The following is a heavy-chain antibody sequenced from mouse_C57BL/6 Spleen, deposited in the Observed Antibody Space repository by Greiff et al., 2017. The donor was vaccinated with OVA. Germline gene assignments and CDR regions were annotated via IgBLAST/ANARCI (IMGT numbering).Heavy chain of an antibody. CDR1: GYTFTDYY. Sequence: EVQLQQSGPELVKPGASVKISCKASGYTFTDYYMNWVKQSHGKSLEWIGDINPNNGGTSYNQKFKGKATLTVDKSSSTAYMELRSLTSEDSAVYYCARGGGSPYYFDYWGQGTTLTVSS. CDR2: INPNNGGT. CDR3: ARGGGSPYYFDY. V-gene: IGHV1-26*01. J-gene: IGHJ2*01. D-gene: IGHD1-1*01.